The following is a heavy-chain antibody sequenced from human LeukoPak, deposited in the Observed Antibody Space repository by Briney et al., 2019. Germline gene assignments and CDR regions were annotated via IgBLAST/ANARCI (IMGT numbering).Heavy chain of an antibody. V-gene: IGHV3-66*02. Sequence: GGSLRLSCAASGFTVSNNYMSWVRQAPGKGLEWVSVIYSGTTYYADSVKGRFTISRDNSKNTLYLQMNSLRAEDTAVYYCARVEGWAAAGTVWGQGTLVTVSS. CDR3: ARVEGWAAAGTV. J-gene: IGHJ4*02. D-gene: IGHD6-13*01. CDR1: GFTVSNNY. CDR2: IYSGTT.